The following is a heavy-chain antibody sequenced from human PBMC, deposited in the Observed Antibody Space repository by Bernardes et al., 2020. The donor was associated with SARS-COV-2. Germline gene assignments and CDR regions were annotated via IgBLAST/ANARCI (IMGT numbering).Heavy chain of an antibody. V-gene: IGHV4-61*02. CDR2: IFTSGST. CDR3: ARLRTTGWPPFWYFDL. D-gene: IGHD1-1*01. J-gene: IGHJ2*01. CDR1: GDSMNRGTYY. Sequence: SETLSLTCTVSGDSMNRGTYYWSWVRQPAEKGLEWIGRIFTSGSTDYNPSLRSRVALLLDTSKNQFSLRLNSVTAADTAVYYCARLRTTGWPPFWYFDLWGRGTLVSVSS.